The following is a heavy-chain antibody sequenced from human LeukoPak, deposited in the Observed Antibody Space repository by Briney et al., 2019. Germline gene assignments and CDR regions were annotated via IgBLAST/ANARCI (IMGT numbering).Heavy chain of an antibody. CDR3: ARVPGGGEYYFDY. CDR2: ISGSGGST. J-gene: IGHJ4*02. D-gene: IGHD3-16*01. CDR1: GFTFSSYA. Sequence: PGESLRLSCAASGFTFSSYAMSWVRQAPGKGLEWVSAISGSGGSTYYADSVKGRFTISRDNSKNTLYLQMNSLRAEDTAVYYCARVPGGGEYYFDYWGQGTLVTVSS. V-gene: IGHV3-23*01.